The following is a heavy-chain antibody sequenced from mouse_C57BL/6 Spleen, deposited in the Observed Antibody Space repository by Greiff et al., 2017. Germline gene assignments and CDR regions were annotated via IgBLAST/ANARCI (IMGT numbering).Heavy chain of an antibody. J-gene: IGHJ2*01. Sequence: VQLQQSGAELVRPGASVKLSCTASGFNIKDDYMHWVKQRPGQGLEWIGWIDPESGDTKYAAKFQGKATITADTPSNTAYLQLSSLTSDDTAVYYGTTRRPYYFDYWGQGTTLTVSS. CDR1: GFNIKDDY. CDR2: IDPESGDT. V-gene: IGHV14-4*01. CDR3: TTRRPYYFDY.